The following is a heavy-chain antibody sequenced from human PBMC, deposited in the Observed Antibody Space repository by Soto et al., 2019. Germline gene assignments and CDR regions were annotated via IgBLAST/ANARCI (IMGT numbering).Heavy chain of an antibody. V-gene: IGHV1-46*01. D-gene: IGHD6-13*01. CDR1: GYTFTHCY. CDR2: INPASGST. CDR3: ARELAACDH. Sequence: QVQLVQSGAEVKKPGASVKLSCRTSGYTFTHCYIHWVRQAPGQGLEWLAIINPASGSTNYAQDSQGRLTLNMDPYTNTVYMELSGLRAEDTAIFYCARELAACDHWGQGTLVTVSS. J-gene: IGHJ4*02.